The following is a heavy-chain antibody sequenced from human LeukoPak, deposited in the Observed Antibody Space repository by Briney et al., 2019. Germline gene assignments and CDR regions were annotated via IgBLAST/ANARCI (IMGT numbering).Heavy chain of an antibody. Sequence: PSETLSLTCTVSGGSIRSYYWSWIRQPAGRGLEWIGRIYTSGSTNFNPSLKSRVTMSVDTSKNQFSLKLSSVTAADTAVYYCARDRNYYDSSGYHDYWGQGTLVTVPS. J-gene: IGHJ4*02. CDR1: GGSIRSYY. CDR2: IYTSGST. D-gene: IGHD3-22*01. CDR3: ARDRNYYDSSGYHDY. V-gene: IGHV4-4*07.